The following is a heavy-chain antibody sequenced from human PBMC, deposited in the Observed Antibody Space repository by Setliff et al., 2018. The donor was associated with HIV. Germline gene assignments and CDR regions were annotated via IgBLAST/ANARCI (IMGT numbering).Heavy chain of an antibody. CDR2: IYYSGTT. J-gene: IGHJ5*02. V-gene: IGHV4-31*03. CDR3: ARGTRSSLNWFDP. D-gene: IGHD2-2*01. CDR1: GDSISSGGYY. Sequence: SETLSLTCTVSGDSISSGGYYWSWIRQHPGKGLEWIGYIYYSGTTYYNPSLQSRLTISVDTSKNQFSLKLSSMTSADTAVYYCARGTRSSLNWFDPWGPGTLVTVSS.